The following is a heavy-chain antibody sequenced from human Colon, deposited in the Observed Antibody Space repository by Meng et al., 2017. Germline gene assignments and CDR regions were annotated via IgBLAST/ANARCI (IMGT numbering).Heavy chain of an antibody. Sequence: VQLVQSGAEGKKPGASVKVSCKASGSTLSSYAVHWVRQAPGQRPEWMGWINIGNGNTKYSQNFQGRVTFTRDTSASTAYMELNSLRSEDTAVYYCARDKGDWVLGDYWGQGTLVTVSS. D-gene: IGHD2-21*01. J-gene: IGHJ4*02. V-gene: IGHV1-3*04. CDR2: INIGNGNT. CDR3: ARDKGDWVLGDY. CDR1: GSTLSSYA.